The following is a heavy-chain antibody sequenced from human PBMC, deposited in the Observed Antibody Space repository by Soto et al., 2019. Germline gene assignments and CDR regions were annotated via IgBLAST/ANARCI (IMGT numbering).Heavy chain of an antibody. D-gene: IGHD6-13*01. V-gene: IGHV1-69*01. CDR2: IIPIFGTA. CDR1: GGTFSSYA. CDR3: ASSQQLASHYYYGMDV. Sequence: QVPLVQSGAEVKKPGSSVKVSCKASGGTFSSYAISWVRQAPGQGLEWMGGIIPIFGTANYAQKFQGRVTITADESTSTAYMELSSLRSEDTAVYYCASSQQLASHYYYGMDVWGQGTTVTVSS. J-gene: IGHJ6*02.